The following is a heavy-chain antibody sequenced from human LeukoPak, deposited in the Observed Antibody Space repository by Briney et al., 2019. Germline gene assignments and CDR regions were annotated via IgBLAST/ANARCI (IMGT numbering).Heavy chain of an antibody. CDR2: ISSSSSYI. J-gene: IGHJ4*02. V-gene: IGHV3-21*01. Sequence: GGSLRLSCAASGFTFSSYSMNWVRQAPGKGLEWVSSISSSSSYIYYADSVKGRFTISRDNAKNSLYLQMNSLRAEDTAVYYCARGPHYYDSSGSWEYFDYWGQGTLVTVS. D-gene: IGHD3-22*01. CDR1: GFTFSSYS. CDR3: ARGPHYYDSSGSWEYFDY.